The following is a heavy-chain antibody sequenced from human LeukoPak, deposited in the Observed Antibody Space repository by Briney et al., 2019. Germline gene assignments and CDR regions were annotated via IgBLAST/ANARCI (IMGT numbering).Heavy chain of an antibody. CDR2: FDPEDGET. V-gene: IGHV1-24*01. CDR3: ATGDNRGYSYGLTFDY. J-gene: IGHJ4*02. CDR1: GYTLTELS. D-gene: IGHD5-18*01. Sequence: GASVKVSCKVSGYTLTELSMHWVRQAPGKGLEWMGGFDPEDGETIYAQKFQGRVTMTEDTSTDTAYMELSSLRSEDTAVYYCATGDNRGYSYGLTFDYWGQGTLVTVSS.